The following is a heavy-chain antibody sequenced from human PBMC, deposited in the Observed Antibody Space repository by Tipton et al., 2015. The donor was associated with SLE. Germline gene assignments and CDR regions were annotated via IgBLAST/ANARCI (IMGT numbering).Heavy chain of an antibody. CDR2: IYYTGNT. CDR1: GGSVSSSSYY. D-gene: IGHD3-22*01. J-gene: IGHJ5*02. Sequence: TLSLTCTVSGGSVSSSSYYWGWIRQPPGKGLEWIGSIYYTGNTFYNPSLKSRVVLSIDTSKSHFSLEMKSVTAADTAVYYCARDSSGGYNWFDPWGQGTLVTVSS. CDR3: ARDSSGGYNWFDP. V-gene: IGHV4-39*07.